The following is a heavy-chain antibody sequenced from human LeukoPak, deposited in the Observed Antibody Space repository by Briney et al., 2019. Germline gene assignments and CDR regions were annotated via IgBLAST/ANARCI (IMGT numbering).Heavy chain of an antibody. CDR3: ARDLTGSIDY. D-gene: IGHD3-9*01. V-gene: IGHV3-74*01. CDR2: INSDGSTT. J-gene: IGHJ4*02. Sequence: GGSLRLSCAASGFTFSSYWMNWVRQAPGKGLVWVSLINSDGSTTRDADSVKGRFTISRDNAKNTLYLQMNSLRAEDTAVYYCARDLTGSIDYWGQGTLLTVSS. CDR1: GFTFSSYW.